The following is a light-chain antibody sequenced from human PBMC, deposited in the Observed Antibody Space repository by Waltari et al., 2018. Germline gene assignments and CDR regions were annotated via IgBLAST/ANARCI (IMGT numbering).Light chain of an antibody. V-gene: IGKV3-20*01. CDR2: DAS. CDR3: QQYHDSPRT. CDR1: QSVSSSN. J-gene: IGKJ1*01. Sequence: EIVLVQSPGTLSLSPGDRATLSCRASQSVSSSNLAWYQQRPGQAPRLLIYDASLRPTGVPDRFSGSGSGTDFTLSISRLEPEDFAVYYCQQYHDSPRTFGQGTKVEIK.